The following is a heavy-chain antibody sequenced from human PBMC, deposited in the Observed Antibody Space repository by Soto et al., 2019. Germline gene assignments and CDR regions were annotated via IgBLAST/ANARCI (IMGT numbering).Heavy chain of an antibody. CDR1: GFAPDTYD. Sequence: GRCMRLSCTSSGFAPDTYDMNWVRLAPEKDLEWISHIATGGDRIYYADSVTGRFTISRDNARNSLCLQMNSLRHDDTALYYCAGAHVLMFSSHDAFNVWGQGTLVTVSS. V-gene: IGHV3-48*03. J-gene: IGHJ3*01. CDR3: AGAHVLMFSSHDAFNV. D-gene: IGHD3-10*02. CDR2: IATGGDRI.